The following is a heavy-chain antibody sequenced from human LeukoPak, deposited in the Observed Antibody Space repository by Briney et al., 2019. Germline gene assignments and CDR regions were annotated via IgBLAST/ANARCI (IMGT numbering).Heavy chain of an antibody. CDR3: VSPRGSSYGYFDY. Sequence: PSETLSLTCAVYGGSFSGYYWTWIRQPPGKGLEWIGEINHRGSTNYNSSLKSRVTISADTSKNQFSLTLGSVSATDTAVYYCVSPRGSSYGYFDYWGQGTLVTVSS. V-gene: IGHV4-34*01. CDR2: INHRGST. J-gene: IGHJ4*02. D-gene: IGHD5-18*01. CDR1: GGSFSGYY.